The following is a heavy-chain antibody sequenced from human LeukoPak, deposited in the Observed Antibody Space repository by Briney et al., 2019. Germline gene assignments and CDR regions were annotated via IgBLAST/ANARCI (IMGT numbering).Heavy chain of an antibody. J-gene: IGHJ4*02. Sequence: KSGGSLRLFCAASGFTFSDYYMSWIRQAPGKGLEWVSYISISSSYTKYADSVKGRFTISRDNAKKSLYLQMNSLRADDSAVYYCARDRAPSGFYLGDFYYWGQGALVTVSS. CDR3: ARDRAPSGFYLGDFYY. CDR1: GFTFSDYY. V-gene: IGHV3-11*05. D-gene: IGHD3-22*01. CDR2: ISISSSYT.